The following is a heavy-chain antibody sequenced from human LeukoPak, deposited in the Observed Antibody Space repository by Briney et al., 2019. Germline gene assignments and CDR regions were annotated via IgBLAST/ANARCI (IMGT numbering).Heavy chain of an antibody. CDR1: GFTLGSHD. J-gene: IGHJ4*02. CDR3: VREARGYHYTYFDY. CDR2: IASGFQT. V-gene: IGHV3-13*01. D-gene: IGHD5-18*01. Sequence: TGGPLRLSCTASGFTLGSHDMHWVRQTTGEGLEWVAAIASGFQTFYAGSVKGRFTVSREDAKNSLYLQMNSLRAGDTAVYYCVREARGYHYTYFDYWGQGTLVTVSS.